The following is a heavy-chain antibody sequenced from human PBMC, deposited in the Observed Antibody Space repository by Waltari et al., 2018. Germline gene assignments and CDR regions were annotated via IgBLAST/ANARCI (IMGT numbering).Heavy chain of an antibody. CDR2: LSSDSTNK. CDR3: AKEGSGGYDF. D-gene: IGHD5-12*01. CDR1: GFTFGDSA. Sequence: QVHLVESGGGVVQPGRSLKLSCAASGFTFGDSAMHWVRQSPGKGLELVAVLSSDSTNKFYTDIVKGRFTISRDNSKNTLYLQMNSLRAEDTAVYYCAKEGSGGYDFWGQGTLVTVSP. J-gene: IGHJ4*02. V-gene: IGHV3-30*18.